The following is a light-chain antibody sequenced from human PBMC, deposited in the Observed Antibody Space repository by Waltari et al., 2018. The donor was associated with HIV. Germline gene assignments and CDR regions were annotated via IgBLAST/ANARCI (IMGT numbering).Light chain of an antibody. CDR1: QAIGNY. V-gene: IGKV1-27*01. Sequence: DIQMTQSPSSLSASVGGRVTITCRASQAIGNYLAWYQQRPGKVPQLLIYGASTLQSGVPSRFSGSGSGTEFTLTITTLQPEDVATYYCQKYNSVPRTFGGGTMVEIK. CDR3: QKYNSVPRT. J-gene: IGKJ4*01. CDR2: GAS.